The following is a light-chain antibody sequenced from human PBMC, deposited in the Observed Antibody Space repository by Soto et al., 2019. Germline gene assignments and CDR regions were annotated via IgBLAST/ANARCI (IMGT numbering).Light chain of an antibody. CDR1: SSDVGGYNY. V-gene: IGLV2-8*01. CDR3: SSYAGSSNV. CDR2: EVN. Sequence: SVLNQPPSSSGSPGQSVALSCPGTSSDVGGYNYVSWYQQHPGKAPKLMIYEVNKRPSGVPDRFSGSKSGNTASLTVSGLQAEDEADYYCSSYAGSSNVFGTGTKVTVL. J-gene: IGLJ1*01.